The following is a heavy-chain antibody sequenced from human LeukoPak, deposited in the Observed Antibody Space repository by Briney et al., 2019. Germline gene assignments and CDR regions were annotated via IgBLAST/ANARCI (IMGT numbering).Heavy chain of an antibody. CDR3: ATTYCSDGSCYWFSLDY. CDR1: GYTFANYG. CDR2: ISAKNGNT. J-gene: IGHJ4*02. Sequence: ASVRVSCKASGYTFANYGISWVRQAPGQGLEWMGWISAKNGNTKYAQKLQGRVIMTTDTSTSTAYMELRSLRSDDTAVYYCATTYCSDGSCYWFSLDYWGQGTLVTVSS. V-gene: IGHV1-18*01. D-gene: IGHD2-15*01.